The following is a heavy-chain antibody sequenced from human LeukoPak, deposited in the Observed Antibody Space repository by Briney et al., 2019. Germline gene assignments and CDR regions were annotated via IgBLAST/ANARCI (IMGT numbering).Heavy chain of an antibody. D-gene: IGHD3-22*01. CDR1: GGSFSGYY. CDR2: INHSGST. Sequence: SETLSLTCAVYGGSFSGYYWSWIRQPPGKGLEWIGEINHSGSTNYNPSLKSRVTISVDTSKNQFSLKLSSVTAADTAVYYCARADYYDSSGDAFDIWGQGTMVTVSS. CDR3: ARADYYDSSGDAFDI. J-gene: IGHJ3*02. V-gene: IGHV4-34*01.